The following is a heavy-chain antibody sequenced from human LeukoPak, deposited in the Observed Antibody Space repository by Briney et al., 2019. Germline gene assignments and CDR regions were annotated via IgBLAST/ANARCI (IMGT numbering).Heavy chain of an antibody. D-gene: IGHD1-7*01. CDR3: ARLYGNYQNYFDY. CDR2: MYYRGNT. Sequence: KPSETLSLTCTVSGGSISTITYYWGWIRQPPGKGLEWVGHMYYRGNTFYNPSLKSRVTISVDTPKNQFSLKLRSVTAADTAVYYCARLYGNYQNYFDYWGQGTLVTVSS. CDR1: GGSISTITYY. J-gene: IGHJ4*02. V-gene: IGHV4-39*07.